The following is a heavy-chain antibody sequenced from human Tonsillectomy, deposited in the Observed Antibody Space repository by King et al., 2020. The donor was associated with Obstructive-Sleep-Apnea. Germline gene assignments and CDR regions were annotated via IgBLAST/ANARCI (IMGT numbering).Heavy chain of an antibody. D-gene: IGHD5-18*01. CDR2: IYYSGST. V-gene: IGHV4-59*01. Sequence: QLQESGPGLVKPSETLSPTCTVSGGSISSYYWSWIRQPPGKGLEWIGYIYYSGSTNYNPSLKSRVTISVDTSKNQFSLKLSSVTAADTAVYYCARVGGYSYVFAFDIWGQGTMVTVSS. J-gene: IGHJ3*02. CDR1: GGSISSYY. CDR3: ARVGGYSYVFAFDI.